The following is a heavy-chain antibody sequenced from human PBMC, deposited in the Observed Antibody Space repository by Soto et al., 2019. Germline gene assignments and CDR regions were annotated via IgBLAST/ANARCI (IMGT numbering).Heavy chain of an antibody. Sequence: GGSLRLSCAASGFTFSSYSMNWVRQAPGKGLEWVSSISSSSSYIYYADSVKGRFTISRDNAKNSLYLQMNSLRAEDTAVYYCARDRSSSSGHYYYGMDVWGQGTTVTVSS. D-gene: IGHD6-6*01. V-gene: IGHV3-21*01. J-gene: IGHJ6*02. CDR3: ARDRSSSSGHYYYGMDV. CDR1: GFTFSSYS. CDR2: ISSSSSYI.